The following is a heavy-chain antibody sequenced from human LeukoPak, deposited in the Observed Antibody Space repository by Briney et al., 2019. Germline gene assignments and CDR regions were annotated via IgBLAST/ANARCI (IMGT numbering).Heavy chain of an antibody. J-gene: IGHJ1*01. CDR1: GFTFSGYA. V-gene: IGHV3-23*01. CDR2: ISGSGGST. Sequence: GGSLRLSCAASGFTFSGYAMSWVRQDPGKGLEWVSAISGSGGSTYYADSVKGRLTISRDNSKNTLYLQMNSLRAEDTAVYYCAKVFVTGMSYLPHWGQGTLVIVSS. CDR3: AKVFVTGMSYLPH. D-gene: IGHD2-21*02.